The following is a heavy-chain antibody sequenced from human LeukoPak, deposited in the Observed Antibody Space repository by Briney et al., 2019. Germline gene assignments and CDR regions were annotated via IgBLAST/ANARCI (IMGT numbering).Heavy chain of an antibody. CDR3: ATDTGYSSSWLNHYYYAMDV. J-gene: IGHJ6*02. D-gene: IGHD6-13*01. V-gene: IGHV1-24*01. Sequence: ASVKVSCKVSGCTLTELSMHWVRQAPGKGLEWMGGLDPEDGETIYAQKFQGRVTMTEDTSTDTAYMELSSLRSEDTAVYYCATDTGYSSSWLNHYYYAMDVWGQGTTVTVSS. CDR1: GCTLTELS. CDR2: LDPEDGET.